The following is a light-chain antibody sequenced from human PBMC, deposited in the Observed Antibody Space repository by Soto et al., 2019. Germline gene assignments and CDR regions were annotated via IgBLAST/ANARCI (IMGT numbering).Light chain of an antibody. J-gene: IGLJ1*01. CDR1: SSDVGSYNR. CDR3: NSYTTSSTYV. V-gene: IGLV2-18*02. Sequence: QAVVTQPPSVSGSPGQSVAISCTGTSSDVGSYNRVSWYQQAPGTAPKLMIYEVNNRPAGVTDRFSGSKSGNTASLTISGLQPDDEADYYCNSYTTSSTYVFGTGTKVTVL. CDR2: EVN.